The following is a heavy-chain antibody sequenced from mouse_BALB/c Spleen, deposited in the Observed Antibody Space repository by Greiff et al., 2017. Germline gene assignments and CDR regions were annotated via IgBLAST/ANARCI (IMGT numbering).Heavy chain of an antibody. CDR3: ARSLTDFDY. V-gene: IGHV5-17*02. Sequence: EVQLVESGGGLVQPGGSRKLSCAASGFTFSSFGMHWVRQAPEKGLEWVAYISSGSSTIYYADTVKGRFTISRDNPKNTLFLQMTSLRSEDTAMYYCARSLTDFDYWGQGTTLTVSS. D-gene: IGHD4-1*01. CDR2: ISSGSSTI. CDR1: GFTFSSFG. J-gene: IGHJ2*01.